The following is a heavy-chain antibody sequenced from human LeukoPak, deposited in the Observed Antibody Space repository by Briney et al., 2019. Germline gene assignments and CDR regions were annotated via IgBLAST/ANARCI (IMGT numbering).Heavy chain of an antibody. V-gene: IGHV3-21*01. D-gene: IGHD3-10*01. Sequence: GGSLRLSCAASGFTLSSYSMNWVRQAPGKGREWVSPISRSSAYIYYADSVKGRFTISRDNAKNSLYLQMNSLRAEDTAVYYCASFPPYMVRTDAFDIWGQGTMVTVSS. J-gene: IGHJ3*02. CDR3: ASFPPYMVRTDAFDI. CDR1: GFTLSSYS. CDR2: ISRSSAYI.